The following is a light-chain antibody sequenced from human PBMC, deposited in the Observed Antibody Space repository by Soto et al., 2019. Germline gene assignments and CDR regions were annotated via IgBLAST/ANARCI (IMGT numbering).Light chain of an antibody. V-gene: IGLV4-60*03. CDR3: ETWDSNPHVV. CDR1: SGHSSYI. CDR2: LEGSGSY. J-gene: IGLJ2*01. Sequence: QSVLTQSSSASASLGSSVKLTCTLSSGHSSYIIAWHQQQPGKAPRYLMKLEGSGSYNKGSGVPDRFSGSSSGADRYLTTSNLQSEDEADYYCETWDSNPHVVFGVGTKLTVL.